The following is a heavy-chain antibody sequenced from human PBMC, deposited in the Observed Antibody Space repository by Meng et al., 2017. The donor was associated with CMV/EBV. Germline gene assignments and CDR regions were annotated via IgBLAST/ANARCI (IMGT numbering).Heavy chain of an antibody. D-gene: IGHD1-7*01. CDR2: ISSSGSII. V-gene: IGHV3-48*03. J-gene: IGHJ6*02. CDR1: GFTFSSYE. Sequence: GESPKIPCPAPGFTFSSYEMNWVRQAPGKGLEWVSYISSSGSIIYYADSVKGRFTISRNNDKNSLYLQMNSLRAEDTAVYYCARSRELQGVYYYYGMDVWGQGTTVTVSS. CDR3: ARSRELQGVYYYYGMDV.